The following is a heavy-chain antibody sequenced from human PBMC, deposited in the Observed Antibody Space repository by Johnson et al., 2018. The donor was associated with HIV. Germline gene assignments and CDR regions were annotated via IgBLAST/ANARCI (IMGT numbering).Heavy chain of an antibody. CDR2: ISGSGGTI. Sequence: VQLVESGGGLVKPGGSLRLSCVASGFTFSDYYMTWIRQAPGKGLEWVSYISGSGGTIYSADSVQGRFTISRDNAKNSLYLQMNSLRAEDTAVYYCARGQTAYSGYDVPLDIWGQGTMVTVSS. D-gene: IGHD5-12*01. V-gene: IGHV3-11*04. CDR1: GFTFSDYY. J-gene: IGHJ3*02. CDR3: ARGQTAYSGYDVPLDI.